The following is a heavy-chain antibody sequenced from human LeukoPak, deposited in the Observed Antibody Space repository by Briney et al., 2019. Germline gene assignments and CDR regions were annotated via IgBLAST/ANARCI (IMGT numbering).Heavy chain of an antibody. V-gene: IGHV3-23*01. J-gene: IGHJ4*02. CDR2: ISGGGGDT. CDR1: GFTFSSYG. D-gene: IGHD3-22*01. CDR3: AKSRDYYYDSSGYLLPDY. Sequence: GGSLRLSCAASGFTFSSYGMGWVRQAPGKGLEWVSTISGGGGDTYYADSVKGRFTISRDNSKNTLYLQMNSLRAEDTAVYYCAKSRDYYYDSSGYLLPDYWGQGTLVTVSS.